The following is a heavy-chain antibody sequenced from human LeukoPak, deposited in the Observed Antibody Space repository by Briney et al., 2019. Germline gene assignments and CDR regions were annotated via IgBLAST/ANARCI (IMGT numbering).Heavy chain of an antibody. Sequence: SETLSHTCSVYGGSFSDYYWSWIRQPPGKGLEWIGEINPTGSTNYNPSLKSRVTISVDTSKNQFSLKLSSVTAADTAVYYCARRGGDYWGQGTLVTVSS. CDR1: GGSFSDYY. CDR3: ARRGGDY. D-gene: IGHD3-16*01. CDR2: INPTGST. V-gene: IGHV4-34*01. J-gene: IGHJ4*02.